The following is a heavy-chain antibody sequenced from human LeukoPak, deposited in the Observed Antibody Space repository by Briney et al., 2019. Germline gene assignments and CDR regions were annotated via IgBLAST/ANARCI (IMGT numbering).Heavy chain of an antibody. CDR1: GGSISGSSYY. Sequence: PSETLSLTCTVSGGSISGSSYYWAWIRQPPGKGLEWIGTFRKSENTNYTASLKSRVTISVDTSKNQFSLKLTSATATDTAVYYCARLVTAATGNCFDPWGQGTLVT. J-gene: IGHJ5*02. D-gene: IGHD1-7*01. CDR3: ARLVTAATGNCFDP. V-gene: IGHV4-39*01. CDR2: FRKSENT.